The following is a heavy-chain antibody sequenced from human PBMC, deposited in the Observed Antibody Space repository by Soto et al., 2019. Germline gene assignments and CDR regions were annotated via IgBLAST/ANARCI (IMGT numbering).Heavy chain of an antibody. CDR3: ARVRTGGYDIDY. Sequence: SETLSLTCAVYGGSFSGYYWSWIRQPPGKGLEWIGEINHSGSTNYNPPLKSRVTISVDTSKNQFSLKLSSVTAADTAVYCCARVRTGGYDIDYWGQGTLVTVSS. J-gene: IGHJ4*02. CDR1: GGSFSGYY. D-gene: IGHD5-12*01. CDR2: INHSGST. V-gene: IGHV4-34*01.